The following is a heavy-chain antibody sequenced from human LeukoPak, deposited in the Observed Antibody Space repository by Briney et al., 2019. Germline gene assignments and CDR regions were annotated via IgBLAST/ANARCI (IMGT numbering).Heavy chain of an antibody. Sequence: ASVKVSCKTSGYTFTDYYLHWVRQAPGQGLEWVGWIHPNTGATHHAQKFQGRLTMTRDTSISTVYMELTRLRSDDTAVYYCARDNRGERTPGWGYGGFDIWGQGTMVSVSS. D-gene: IGHD3-16*01. CDR3: ARDNRGERTPGWGYGGFDI. CDR2: IHPNTGAT. J-gene: IGHJ3*02. CDR1: GYTFTDYY. V-gene: IGHV1-2*02.